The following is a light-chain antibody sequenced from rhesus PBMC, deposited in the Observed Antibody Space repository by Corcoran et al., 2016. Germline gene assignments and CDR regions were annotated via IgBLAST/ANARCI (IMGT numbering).Light chain of an antibody. CDR3: QQHDNSPRT. J-gene: IGKJ4*01. V-gene: IGKV1-69*01. Sequence: DIQMTQSPSSLSASVGDRVTITCRASQGISNWLAWYQQKPGKAPKLLIYRASHLETGVPSRFSGSGYGTDFTLNISSLQPEDISTYYCQQHDNSPRTFGGGTKVVLK. CDR1: QGISNW. CDR2: RAS.